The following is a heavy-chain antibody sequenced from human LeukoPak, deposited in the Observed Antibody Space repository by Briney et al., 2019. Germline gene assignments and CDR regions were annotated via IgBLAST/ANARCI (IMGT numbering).Heavy chain of an antibody. CDR3: ARNWFDP. CDR2: ISHSGST. CDR1: GGTFSGYY. J-gene: IGHJ5*02. Sequence: SETLSLTCAVYGGTFSGYYWSWLRQPPGKGLEWIGEISHSGSTNYNPSLKRRVNISVDTSKSQFSLQLGSVTAADTAVYYCARNWFDPWGQGTLVTVSS. V-gene: IGHV4-34*01.